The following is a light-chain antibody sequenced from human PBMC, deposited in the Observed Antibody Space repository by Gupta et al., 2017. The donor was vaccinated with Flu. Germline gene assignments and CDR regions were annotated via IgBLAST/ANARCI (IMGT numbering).Light chain of an antibody. V-gene: IGLV1-51*01. CDR3: GVWDTSLRGGV. Sequence: QSVFTHPPSGSPAPGQQVSIPCPGSSSNIGRNDVSWYLQLPGTAPKLLIYDNDKRPSGIPDRFSGSRSGTSATLGITGLQTGDEADYYCGVWDTSLRGGVFGGGTKLTVL. J-gene: IGLJ2*01. CDR1: SSNIGRND. CDR2: DND.